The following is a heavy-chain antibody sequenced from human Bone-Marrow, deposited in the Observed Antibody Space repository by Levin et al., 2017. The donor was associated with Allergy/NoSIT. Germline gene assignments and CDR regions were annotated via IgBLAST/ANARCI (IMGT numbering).Heavy chain of an antibody. CDR3: AKDRLLVVLAAHFDY. CDR1: GYTFITYG. J-gene: IGHJ4*02. CDR2: ISAYNGNT. D-gene: IGHD2-15*01. Sequence: ASVKVSCKASGYTFITYGISWVRQAPGQGLEWMGWISAYNGNTNYDEKFQGRVTMTRDTSTSTAYMELRSLRSDDTAVYYCAKDRLLVVLAAHFDYWGQGTLVTVSS. V-gene: IGHV1-18*01.